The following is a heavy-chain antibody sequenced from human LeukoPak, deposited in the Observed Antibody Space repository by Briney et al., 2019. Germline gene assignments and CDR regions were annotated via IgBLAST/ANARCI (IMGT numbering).Heavy chain of an antibody. V-gene: IGHV3-48*02. CDR1: GLTFSSYS. Sequence: GGSLRLSCAASGLTFSSYSMNWVRQAPGKGLEWVSYISSSSTIYYADSVKGRFTISRDNAKNSLYLQMNSLRDEDAAVYYCAREEPQPWNYDIGMDVWGQGTTVTVSS. CDR3: AREEPQPWNYDIGMDV. D-gene: IGHD1-7*01. CDR2: ISSSSTI. J-gene: IGHJ6*02.